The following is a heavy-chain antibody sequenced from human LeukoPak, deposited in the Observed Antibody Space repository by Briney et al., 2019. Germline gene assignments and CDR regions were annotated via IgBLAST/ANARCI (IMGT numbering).Heavy chain of an antibody. D-gene: IGHD1-26*01. CDR2: INSDGSST. CDR1: GFTFSSYW. V-gene: IGHV3-74*01. CDR3: ASPTGSYGSRIDY. Sequence: GSLRLSCAASGFTFSSYWMHRARQAPGKGLVWVSRINSDGSSTAYADSVKGRFTISRDNAKNTLYLQMNSLTDEDTAVYYCASPTGSYGSRIDYWGQGTLVTVSS. J-gene: IGHJ4*02.